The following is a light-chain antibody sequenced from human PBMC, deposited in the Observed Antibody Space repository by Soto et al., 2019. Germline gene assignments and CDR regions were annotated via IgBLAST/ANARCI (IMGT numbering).Light chain of an antibody. CDR2: LNSDGSH. Sequence: QLVLTQSPSASASLGASVKLTCTLSSGHSSYAIAWHQQQPEKGPRYLMKLNSDGSHSKGDGIPDRFSGSSSGAERYLTISSLQSEDEADYYCQTEVVFVGGTKLTVL. J-gene: IGLJ2*01. CDR1: SGHSSYA. CDR3: QTEVV. V-gene: IGLV4-69*01.